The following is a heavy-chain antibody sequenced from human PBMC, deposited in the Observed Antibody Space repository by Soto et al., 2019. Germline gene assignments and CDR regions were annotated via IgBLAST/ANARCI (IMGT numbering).Heavy chain of an antibody. CDR2: STAGNSHA. Sequence: ASVKVSCKGSGYIFTAYSIHWLRQAPGQRREWMGWSTAGNSHAKYSQKFQGRLTFNRDTSASTAYMELSSLKFEDTAVYYCARVEGALDVWGQGTTVTVSS. CDR3: ARVEGALDV. CDR1: GYIFTAYS. J-gene: IGHJ6*02. V-gene: IGHV1-3*01.